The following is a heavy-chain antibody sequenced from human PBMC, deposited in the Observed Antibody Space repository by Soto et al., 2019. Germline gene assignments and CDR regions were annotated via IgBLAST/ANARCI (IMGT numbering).Heavy chain of an antibody. CDR2: ISGSGGST. Sequence: EVQLLESGGDLVQSGGSLRLSCAASGFTFSSSAMNWVRQAPGKGLEWVSAISGSGGSTYYADSVKGRFTISRDNSKNTLYLQMNSLRAEDTAVYYCAKAPVIAASVVPPDYWGQGTLVTVSS. V-gene: IGHV3-23*01. J-gene: IGHJ4*02. D-gene: IGHD6-13*01. CDR3: AKAPVIAASVVPPDY. CDR1: GFTFSSSA.